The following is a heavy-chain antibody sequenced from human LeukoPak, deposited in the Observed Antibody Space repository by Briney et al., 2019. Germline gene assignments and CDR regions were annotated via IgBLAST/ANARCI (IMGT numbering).Heavy chain of an antibody. CDR3: ARRRLPTGFDP. J-gene: IGHJ5*02. CDR2: IIPILGIA. V-gene: IGHV1-69*04. CDR1: GGTFSSYA. Sequence: SVKVSCKASGGTFSSYAISWVRQAPGQGLEWMGRIIPILGIANYAQKFQGRVTITADKSTSTAYMELSSLRSEDTAVYYCARRRLPTGFDPWGQGTLVTVSS. D-gene: IGHD5-12*01.